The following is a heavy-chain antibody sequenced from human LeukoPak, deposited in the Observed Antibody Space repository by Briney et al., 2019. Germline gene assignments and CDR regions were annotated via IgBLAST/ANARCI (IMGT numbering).Heavy chain of an antibody. CDR2: ISAYNGNT. CDR1: GYTFTSYG. V-gene: IGHV1-18*01. Sequence: GASVKVSCKASGYTFTSYGISWVRQAPGQGLEWMGWISAYNGNTNYAQKLQGRVTMTTDTSTSTAYMELRSLRSDDTAVYYCARDSTSETNYYYYGMDVWGQGTTVTVFS. D-gene: IGHD2-2*01. CDR3: ARDSTSETNYYYYGMDV. J-gene: IGHJ6*02.